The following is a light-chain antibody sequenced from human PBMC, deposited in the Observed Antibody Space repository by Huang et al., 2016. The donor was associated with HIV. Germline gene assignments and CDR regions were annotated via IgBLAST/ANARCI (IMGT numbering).Light chain of an antibody. Sequence: DIQMTQSPSSLSASVGDRVTITCQASHDITNSFNWYLQKPGEAPNLLIYDASNLETGVPSRFSGSGSGTHFTFTINSLQPEDIGTYYCQQFHDLQSLGGGTKVQIK. CDR3: QQFHDLQS. CDR2: DAS. CDR1: HDITNS. J-gene: IGKJ4*01. V-gene: IGKV1-33*01.